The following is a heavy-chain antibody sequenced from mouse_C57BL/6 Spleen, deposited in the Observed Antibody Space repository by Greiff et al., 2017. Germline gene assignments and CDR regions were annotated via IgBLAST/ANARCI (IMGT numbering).Heavy chain of an antibody. V-gene: IGHV5-9*01. D-gene: IGHD1-3*01. J-gene: IGHJ2*01. Sequence: EVQGVESGGGLVKPGGSLKLSCAASGFTFSSYTMSWVRQTPGKRLEWVATISGGGGNTYYPDSVKGRFTISRDNAKNTLYLQMSSLRAEDTALYYCARTGLSDFDYWGQGTTLTVSS. CDR3: ARTGLSDFDY. CDR2: ISGGGGNT. CDR1: GFTFSSYT.